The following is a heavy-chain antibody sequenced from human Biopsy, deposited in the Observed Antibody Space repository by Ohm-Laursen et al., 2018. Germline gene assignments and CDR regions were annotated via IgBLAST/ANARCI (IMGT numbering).Heavy chain of an antibody. CDR3: ARGGTLVVVPTAVLHSFDI. CDR2: ISTYNGNT. CDR1: GYTFTSYG. V-gene: IGHV1-18*01. Sequence: SVKVSCKASGYTFTSYGINWVRQAPGQGLEWLGWISTYNGNTNYAQNLQGRVTMTTDTSTSTAYMELRSLRSDDTAVYYCARGGTLVVVPTAVLHSFDIWGQGTMVTVSS. D-gene: IGHD2-2*01. J-gene: IGHJ3*02.